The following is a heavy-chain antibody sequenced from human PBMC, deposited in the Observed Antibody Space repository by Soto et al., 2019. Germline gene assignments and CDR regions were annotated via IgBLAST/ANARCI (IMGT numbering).Heavy chain of an antibody. D-gene: IGHD6-6*01. V-gene: IGHV3-7*01. CDR3: AREYSSSSIYYYYMDV. CDR1: GFTFSSYW. CDR2: IKQDGSEK. Sequence: GGSLRLSCAASGFTFSSYWMSWVRQAPGKGLEWVANIKQDGSEKYYVDSVKGRFTISRDNAKNSLYLQMNSLRAEDTAVYYCAREYSSSSIYYYYMDVWGKGTTVTVS. J-gene: IGHJ6*03.